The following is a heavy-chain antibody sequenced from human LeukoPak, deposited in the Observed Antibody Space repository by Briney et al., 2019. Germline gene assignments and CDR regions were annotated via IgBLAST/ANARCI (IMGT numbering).Heavy chain of an antibody. J-gene: IGHJ4*02. CDR3: AKESWDSSGYYYRGLGFDY. D-gene: IGHD3-22*01. CDR2: ISGSGGST. V-gene: IGHV3-23*01. CDR1: GFTFSDYY. Sequence: GGSLRLSCAASGFTFSDYYMSWVRQAPGKGLEWVSAISGSGGSTYYADSVKGRFTISRDNSKNTLYLQMNSLRAEDTAVYYCAKESWDSSGYYYRGLGFDYWGQGTLVTVSS.